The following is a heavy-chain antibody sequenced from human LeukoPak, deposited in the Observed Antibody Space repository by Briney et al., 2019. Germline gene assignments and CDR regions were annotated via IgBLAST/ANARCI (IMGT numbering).Heavy chain of an antibody. J-gene: IGHJ4*02. CDR1: GFTFKLYW. Sequence: GGSLRLSCAASGFTFKLYWMHWVRDVPGKRPVWVSRINDDGSDTIYADSVRGRFTISRDDAKNTVYLQMNNLRGEDRAVYYCVRGGPSTWYWGQGTLVTVSS. V-gene: IGHV3-74*01. CDR2: INDDGSDT. CDR3: VRGGPSTWY.